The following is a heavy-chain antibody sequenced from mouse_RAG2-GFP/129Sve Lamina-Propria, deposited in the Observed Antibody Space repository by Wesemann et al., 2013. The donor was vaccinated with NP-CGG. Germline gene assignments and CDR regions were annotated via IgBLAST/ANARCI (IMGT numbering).Heavy chain of an antibody. D-gene: IGHD3-2*02. J-gene: IGHJ2*01. CDR2: IDPNSGGT. CDR3: ARSGDSSGYDY. V-gene: IGHV1-62-3*01. Sequence: GLEWIGRIDPNSGGTKYNEKFKSKATLTAEKSSSTAYMQLSSLTSEDSAVYFCARSGDSSGYDYWGQGTTLTVSS.